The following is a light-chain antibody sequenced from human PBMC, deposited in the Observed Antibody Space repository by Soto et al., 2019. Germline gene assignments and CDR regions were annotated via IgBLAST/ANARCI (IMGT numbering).Light chain of an antibody. Sequence: DIQMTQSPSTLSASVGDRVTITCRASQSINSWLAWYQQKPGKAPKLLIYDASSLESGVPSWFSGSGSGTEFTLTISSLQPEDVAAYYCQKYNSAPLTFGGGTKVDIK. J-gene: IGKJ4*01. CDR3: QKYNSAPLT. CDR1: QSINSW. CDR2: DAS. V-gene: IGKV1-5*01.